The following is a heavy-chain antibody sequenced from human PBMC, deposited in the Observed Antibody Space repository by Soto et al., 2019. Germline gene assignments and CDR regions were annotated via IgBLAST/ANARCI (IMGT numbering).Heavy chain of an antibody. D-gene: IGHD6-13*01. Sequence: ASVKVSYKASGYTFTSYGISWVRQAPGQGLEWMGWISAYNGNTNYAQKLQGRVTMTTDTSTSTAYMELRSLRSDDTAVYYCARDGSSWYYYYYGMDVWGQGPRSPLL. CDR1: GYTFTSYG. CDR3: ARDGSSWYYYYYGMDV. J-gene: IGHJ6*02. V-gene: IGHV1-18*04. CDR2: ISAYNGNT.